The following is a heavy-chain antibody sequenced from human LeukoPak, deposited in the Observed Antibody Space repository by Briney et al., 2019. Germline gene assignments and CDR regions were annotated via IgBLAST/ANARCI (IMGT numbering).Heavy chain of an antibody. J-gene: IGHJ4*02. CDR1: GYTFTSYG. Sequence: ASVKVSCKASGYTFTSYGISWVRQAPGQGLEWMGWISAYNGNTNYAQKLQGRVTMTTDTSTSTAYMELRSLRSDDTAVYYCARAPTVVTPLYFDYWGQGTLVTVSS. CDR3: ARAPTVVTPLYFDY. CDR2: ISAYNGNT. D-gene: IGHD4-17*01. V-gene: IGHV1-18*01.